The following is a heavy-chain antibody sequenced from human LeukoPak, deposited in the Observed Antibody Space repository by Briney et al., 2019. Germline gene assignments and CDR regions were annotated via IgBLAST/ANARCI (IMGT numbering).Heavy chain of an antibody. V-gene: IGHV4-59*01. CDR3: ARVAYYYDSSGYYYAVYFDY. Sequence: SETLSLTCTVSGGSISSYYWSWIRQPPGKGLEWIGYIYYSGSTNYNPSLKSRVTISVDTSKNQFSLKLSSVTAADTAVYYCARVAYYYDSSGYYYAVYFDYWGQGTLVTVSS. CDR1: GGSISSYY. CDR2: IYYSGST. D-gene: IGHD3-22*01. J-gene: IGHJ4*02.